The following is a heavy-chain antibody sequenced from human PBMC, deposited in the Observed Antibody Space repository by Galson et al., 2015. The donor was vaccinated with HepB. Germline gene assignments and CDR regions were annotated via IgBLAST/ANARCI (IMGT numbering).Heavy chain of an antibody. CDR1: GFTFSSYA. J-gene: IGHJ2*01. Sequence: SLRLSCAASGFTFSSYAMSWVRQAPGKGLEYVSAISSNGGSTYYADSVKGRFTISRDNSKNTLYLQMSSLRAEDTAVYYCVKDRAPGVYGSGSDGYFDLWGRGTLVTVSS. CDR3: VKDRAPGVYGSGSDGYFDL. V-gene: IGHV3-64D*06. CDR2: ISSNGGST. D-gene: IGHD3-10*01.